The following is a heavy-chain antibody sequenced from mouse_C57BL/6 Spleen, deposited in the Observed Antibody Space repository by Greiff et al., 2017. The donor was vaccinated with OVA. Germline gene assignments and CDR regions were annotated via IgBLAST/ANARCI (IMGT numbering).Heavy chain of an antibody. D-gene: IGHD2-4*01. J-gene: IGHJ2*01. CDR2: INPGSGGT. CDR1: GYAFTNYL. V-gene: IGHV1-54*01. CDR3: ARRGDDYPVDY. Sequence: QVQLQQSGAELVRPGTSVKVSCKASGYAFTNYLIEWVKQRPGQGLEWIGGINPGSGGTNYNEKFKGKATLTADKSSSTAYMQLSSLTSEDSAVYFCARRGDDYPVDYWGQCTTLTVSS.